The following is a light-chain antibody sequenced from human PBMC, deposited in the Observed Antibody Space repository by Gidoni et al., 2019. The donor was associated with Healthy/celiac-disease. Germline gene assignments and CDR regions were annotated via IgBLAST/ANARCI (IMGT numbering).Light chain of an antibody. Sequence: DIQMTQSPSALPASVGDRVTITCRASPSISSYLTRYQQKPGKAPKLLIYAASSLQSGVPSRFSGSGSCTDFSLTISSLQPEDFATYYCQQSYSTPWTFGQGTKVEIK. CDR3: QQSYSTPWT. CDR2: AAS. CDR1: PSISSY. V-gene: IGKV1-39*01. J-gene: IGKJ1*01.